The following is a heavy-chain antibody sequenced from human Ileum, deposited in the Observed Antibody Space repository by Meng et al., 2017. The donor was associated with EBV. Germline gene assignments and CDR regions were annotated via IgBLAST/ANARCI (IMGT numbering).Heavy chain of an antibody. J-gene: IGHJ2*01. D-gene: IGHD5-12*01. V-gene: IGHV3-73*02. CDR3: VRDIEVSGHDWYFDL. Sequence: EVQLVESGGGLVQPGGSLQLYCGAAGFTFSGSPIHWVRQASGKGLEWIGRARTRTRNYATSYAASVEGRFTLSRDDSKNTAYLQMNSLKTEDTAVYYCVRDIEVSGHDWYFDLWGRGTLVTVSS. CDR1: GFTFSGSP. CDR2: ARTRTRNYAT.